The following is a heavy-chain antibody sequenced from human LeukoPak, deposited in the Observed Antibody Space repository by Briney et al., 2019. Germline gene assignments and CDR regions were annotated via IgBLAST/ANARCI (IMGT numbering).Heavy chain of an antibody. Sequence: GGSLRLSCAASGFTVSSNYMSWVRQAPGKGLEWASVIYSGGSTYYADSVKGRFTISRDNSKDTLYLQMNSLRAEDTAVYYCARDSDSSGYYSYWGQGTLVTVSS. V-gene: IGHV3-53*01. CDR2: IYSGGST. CDR3: ARDSDSSGYYSY. J-gene: IGHJ4*02. CDR1: GFTVSSNY. D-gene: IGHD3-22*01.